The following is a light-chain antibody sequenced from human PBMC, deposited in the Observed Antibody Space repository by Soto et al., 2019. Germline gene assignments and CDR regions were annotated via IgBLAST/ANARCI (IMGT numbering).Light chain of an antibody. CDR2: EGS. J-gene: IGLJ1*01. CDR3: CSYARSSTYV. Sequence: QFALTQPASVSGSPGQSITISCTGTSSDVGSYNLVSWYQQHPGKAPKLMIYEGSKRPSGVSNRFSGSKSGNTASLTISGLQAEDEADYYCCSYARSSTYVFGTGTKLTVL. CDR1: SSDVGSYNL. V-gene: IGLV2-23*01.